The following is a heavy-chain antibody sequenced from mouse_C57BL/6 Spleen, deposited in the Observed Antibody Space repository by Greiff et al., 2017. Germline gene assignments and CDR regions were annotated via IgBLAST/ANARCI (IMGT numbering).Heavy chain of an antibody. J-gene: IGHJ2*01. CDR1: GYTFTSYW. CDR2: IYPSDSET. V-gene: IGHV1-61*01. CDR3: ARRSWNYYGSFDY. Sequence: VQLQQPGAELVRPGSSVKLSCKASGYTFTSYWMDWVKQRPGQGLEWIGNIYPSDSETQYNQKFKDKATLTVDKSSSTAYMQLSSLTSEDSAVYYCARRSWNYYGSFDYWGQGTTLTVSS. D-gene: IGHD1-1*01.